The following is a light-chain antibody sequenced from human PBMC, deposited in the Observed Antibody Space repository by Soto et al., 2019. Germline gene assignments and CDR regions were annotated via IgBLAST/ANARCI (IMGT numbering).Light chain of an antibody. J-gene: IGKJ5*01. CDR2: KVS. V-gene: IGKV2-30*02. Sequence: DVVVTQSPLSLPVPLGQTASISRGPSQGVLPSDGNTYLSSFHQRPAHSPRRXXHKVSNRDSGVPDRFSGSGSGTDLTLKISRVEDEDVGVYYCMQGTHWPPITFGQGTRLEI. CDR1: QGVLPSDGNTY. CDR3: MQGTHWPPIT.